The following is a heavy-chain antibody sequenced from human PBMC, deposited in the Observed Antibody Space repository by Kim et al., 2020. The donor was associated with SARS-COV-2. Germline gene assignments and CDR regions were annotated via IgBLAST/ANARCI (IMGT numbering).Heavy chain of an antibody. CDR2: IQEDGSGK. J-gene: IGHJ4*02. Sequence: GGSLRLSCAASGFTFSGSWMTWVRQAPGEGLEWVANIQEDGSGKYYVDSVKGRFTISRDNAKKSLFLQMNSLRAEDTAVYFCARGGRTLDFWGQGNLVTVSS. V-gene: IGHV3-7*01. CDR3: ARGGRTLDF. CDR1: GFTFSGSW.